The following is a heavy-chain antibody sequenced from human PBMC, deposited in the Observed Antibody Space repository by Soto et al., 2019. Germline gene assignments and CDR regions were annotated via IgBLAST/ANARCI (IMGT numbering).Heavy chain of an antibody. CDR1: GGSSSGYY. J-gene: IGHJ4*02. CDR3: ARGRPRITIFGVVGGTIFDY. CDR2: INHSGST. Sequence: SETLSLTCAVYGGSSSGYYWSWIRQPPGKGLEWIGEINHSGSTNYNPSLKSRVTISVDTSKNQFSLKLSSVTAADTAVYYCARGRPRITIFGVVGGTIFDYWGQGTLVTVSS. D-gene: IGHD3-3*01. V-gene: IGHV4-34*01.